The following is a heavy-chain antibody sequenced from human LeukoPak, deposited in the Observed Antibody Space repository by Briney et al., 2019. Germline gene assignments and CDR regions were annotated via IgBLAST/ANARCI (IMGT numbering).Heavy chain of an antibody. V-gene: IGHV4-34*01. CDR3: ARRRSSGFDY. D-gene: IGHD6-19*01. CDR1: GRSFSGYY. CDR2: INHSGST. J-gene: IGHJ4*02. Sequence: SETLSLTCAVYGRSFSGYYWSWIRQPPGKGLEWIGEINHSGSTNYNPSLKSRVTISVDTSKNQFSLKLSSVTAADTAVYYCARRRSSGFDYRGQGTLVTVSS.